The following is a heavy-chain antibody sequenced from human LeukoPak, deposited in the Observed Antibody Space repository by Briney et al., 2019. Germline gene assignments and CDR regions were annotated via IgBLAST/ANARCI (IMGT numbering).Heavy chain of an antibody. CDR2: INPTSGGT. V-gene: IGHV1-2*02. CDR3: ARPGEGIAASYWFDP. Sequence: GSVKVSCKASGYTFTGYYMHWVRQAPGRGLEWMGWINPTSGGTNYAQKSQGRVTMTRDTSISTAYMQLSRLTSDDTAVYYCARPGEGIAASYWFDPWGQGTLVTVSS. J-gene: IGHJ5*02. D-gene: IGHD6-13*01. CDR1: GYTFTGYY.